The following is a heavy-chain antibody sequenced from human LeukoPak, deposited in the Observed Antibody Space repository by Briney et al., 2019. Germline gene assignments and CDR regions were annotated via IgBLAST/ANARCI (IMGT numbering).Heavy chain of an antibody. J-gene: IGHJ3*02. CDR3: ARHSRAMTWGDAFDI. CDR2: IYPGDSDT. V-gene: IGHV5-51*01. D-gene: IGHD7-27*01. Sequence: GESLKISCKGSGYSFTCYWIGWVRQMPGKGLGWMGIIYPGDSDTRYSPSFQGQVTISADKSISTAYLQWSSLKASDTAMYYCARHSRAMTWGDAFDIWGQGTMVTVSS. CDR1: GYSFTCYW.